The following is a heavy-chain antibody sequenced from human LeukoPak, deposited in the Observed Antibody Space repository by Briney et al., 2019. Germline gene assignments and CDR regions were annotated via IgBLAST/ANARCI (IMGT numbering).Heavy chain of an antibody. V-gene: IGHV4-4*02. Sequence: SETLSLTCAVSGGSISSSNWWSWVRQPPGKGLEWIGEIYHSGSTNYNPSLKSRVTISVDKSKNQFSLKLSSVTAADTAVYYCARVPGYCSGGSCYYYYYYMDVWGRGTTVTISS. CDR3: ARVPGYCSGGSCYYYYYYMDV. CDR2: IYHSGST. J-gene: IGHJ6*03. D-gene: IGHD2-15*01. CDR1: GGSISSSNW.